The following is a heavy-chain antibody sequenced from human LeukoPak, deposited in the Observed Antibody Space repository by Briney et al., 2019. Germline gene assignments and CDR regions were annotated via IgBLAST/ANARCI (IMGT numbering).Heavy chain of an antibody. D-gene: IGHD3-22*01. V-gene: IGHV1-8*02. J-gene: IGHJ1*01. Sequence: ASVTLSCKSSAYTFTSYDINWVRQATGQGLEWMGWMNPNSGNTGYAQKFQGRVTITRNTSISTAYMEMRSLRSEDTAVYYCARGLRDSSGREYFQHWGQGTLITVSS. CDR1: AYTFTSYD. CDR2: MNPNSGNT. CDR3: ARGLRDSSGREYFQH.